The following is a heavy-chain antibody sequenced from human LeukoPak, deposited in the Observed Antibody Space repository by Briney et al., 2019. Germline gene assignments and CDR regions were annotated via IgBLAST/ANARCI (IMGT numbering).Heavy chain of an antibody. CDR3: ARAPAEQWLAHPDAFDI. CDR2: IYYSGST. J-gene: IGHJ3*02. D-gene: IGHD6-19*01. Sequence: SETLSLTCTVSGGSISSYYWSWIRQPPGKGLEWIGYIYYSGSTNYNPSLKSRVTISVDTSKNQFSLKLSSVTAADTAVYCCARAPAEQWLAHPDAFDIWGQGTMVTVSS. CDR1: GGSISSYY. V-gene: IGHV4-59*01.